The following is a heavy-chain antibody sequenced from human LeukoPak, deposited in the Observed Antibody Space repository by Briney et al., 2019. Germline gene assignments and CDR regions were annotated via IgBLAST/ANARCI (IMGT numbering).Heavy chain of an antibody. CDR2: ISNRGST. CDR1: GGSISSNY. CDR3: ARVKRVAVAEYYYYYGLDV. D-gene: IGHD6-19*01. J-gene: IGHJ6*02. V-gene: IGHV4-59*01. Sequence: PSETLSLTCSVSGGSISSNYWSWTRQPPGKGLEWIGYISNRGSTNYNPSLESRVTISVDTSKNQFSLKLRSVTAADTAVYYCARVKRVAVAEYYYYYGLDVWGQGTTVTVSS.